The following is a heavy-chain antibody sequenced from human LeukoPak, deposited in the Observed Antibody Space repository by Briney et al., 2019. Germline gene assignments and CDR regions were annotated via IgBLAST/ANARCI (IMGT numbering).Heavy chain of an antibody. J-gene: IGHJ5*02. V-gene: IGHV1-2*02. Sequence: ASVKVSCKASGGTFTTYSISWVRQAPGQGLEWMGWINPNSGGTNYAQKFQGRVTMTRDTSISTAYMELSRLRSDDTAVYYCARARSIAARVGNWFDPWGQGTLVTISS. CDR2: INPNSGGT. D-gene: IGHD6-6*01. CDR1: GGTFTTYS. CDR3: ARARSIAARVGNWFDP.